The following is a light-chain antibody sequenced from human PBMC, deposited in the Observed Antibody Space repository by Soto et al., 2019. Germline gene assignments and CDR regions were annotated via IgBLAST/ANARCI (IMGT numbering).Light chain of an antibody. CDR1: QSISNH. CDR3: QQSYSSPPT. Sequence: DIQMTQSPSSLSASVEDRVIITCRASQSISNHLNWYQQKPGKAPKLLIFAASSLQSGVPSRFSGSRSGPDCTLTISSLQPEDFATYYCQQSYSSPPTFGQGTKVDIK. CDR2: AAS. V-gene: IGKV1-39*01. J-gene: IGKJ1*01.